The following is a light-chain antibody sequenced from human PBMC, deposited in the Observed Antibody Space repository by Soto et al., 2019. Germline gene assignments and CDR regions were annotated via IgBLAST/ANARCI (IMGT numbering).Light chain of an antibody. CDR3: QQYGGSPLT. V-gene: IGKV3-15*01. J-gene: IGKJ3*01. CDR1: QTVHTN. CDR2: GAS. Sequence: ETVMTQSPATLSVSPGDRVTLSCRASQTVHTNLAWFQQKPGQAPKLLIYGASTRDTGVPARFTGSGSGTEFTLTISSLQSEDFAVYYCQQYGGSPLTFGPGTKVEIK.